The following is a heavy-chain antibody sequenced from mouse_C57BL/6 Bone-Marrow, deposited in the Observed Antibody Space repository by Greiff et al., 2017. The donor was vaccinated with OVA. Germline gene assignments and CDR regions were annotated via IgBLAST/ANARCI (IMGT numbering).Heavy chain of an antibody. CDR2: ISSGGSYT. Sequence: EVHLVESGGDLVKPGGSLKLSCAASGFTFSSYGMSWVRQTPDKRLEWVATISSGGSYTYYPDSVKGRFTISRDNAKNTLYLQMSSLKSEDTAMYYCARSVVPFDYWGQGTTLTVSS. J-gene: IGHJ2*01. D-gene: IGHD1-1*01. V-gene: IGHV5-6*01. CDR1: GFTFSSYG. CDR3: ARSVVPFDY.